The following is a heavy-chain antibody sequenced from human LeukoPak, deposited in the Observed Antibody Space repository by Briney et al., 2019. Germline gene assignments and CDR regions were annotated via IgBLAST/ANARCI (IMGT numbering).Heavy chain of an antibody. V-gene: IGHV3-7*01. CDR2: IKQDGSEK. Sequence: GGSLRLSCSASGFTFSYYWMSWVRQAPGKGLEWVANIKQDGSEKFYVDSLKGRFTISRDNAKNSLYLQMNSLRAEDTAVYYCAKDVGPDILTGYYVPQDAFDIWGQGTMVTVSS. CDR1: GFTFSYYW. J-gene: IGHJ3*02. D-gene: IGHD3-9*01. CDR3: AKDVGPDILTGYYVPQDAFDI.